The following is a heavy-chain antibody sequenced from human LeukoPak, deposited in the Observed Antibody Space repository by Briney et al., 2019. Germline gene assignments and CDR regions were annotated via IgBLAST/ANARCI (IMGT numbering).Heavy chain of an antibody. Sequence: SETLSLTCTVSGGSISSYYWSWIRQPPGKGLEWIGYIYYSGSTNYNPSLKSRVTISVDTSKNQFSLKLSSVTAADTAVYYCAAALNGIAAAGSRREHYGMDVWGQGTTVTVSS. CDR2: IYYSGST. V-gene: IGHV4-59*01. J-gene: IGHJ6*02. CDR1: GGSISSYY. D-gene: IGHD6-13*01. CDR3: AAALNGIAAAGSRREHYGMDV.